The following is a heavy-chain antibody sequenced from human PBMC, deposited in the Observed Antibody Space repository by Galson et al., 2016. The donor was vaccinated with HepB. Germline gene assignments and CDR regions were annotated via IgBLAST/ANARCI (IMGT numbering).Heavy chain of an antibody. CDR2: IYPGDADT. Sequence: QSGAEVKKPGESLKMSCKASGYNFRNYWIARVRQMPGKGLEWMGTIYPGDADTKYSPSFQGQVNIAVDTSISTVYMEWTTLKASDTDIYYCATSRNSAMATDAFGNGGQGTMVTVAS. J-gene: IGHJ3*02. CDR3: ATSRNSAMATDAFGN. CDR1: GYNFRNYW. D-gene: IGHD5-18*01. V-gene: IGHV5-51*01.